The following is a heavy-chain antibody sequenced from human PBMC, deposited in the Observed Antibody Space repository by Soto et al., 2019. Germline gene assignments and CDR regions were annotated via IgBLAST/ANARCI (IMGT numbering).Heavy chain of an antibody. J-gene: IGHJ4*02. V-gene: IGHV4-30-4*01. CDR2: ISYSGSA. D-gene: IGHD3-9*01. Sequence: PSETLSLTCTVSGGSISSGNYYWSWIRQPPGKGLEWIGFISYSGSAYYNASLKSRLTISVDTSKNQFSLNLNFVTAADTAVYYCAHRRGDLLTGHYYFDYWGQGTLVTVSS. CDR1: GGSISSGNYY. CDR3: AHRRGDLLTGHYYFDY.